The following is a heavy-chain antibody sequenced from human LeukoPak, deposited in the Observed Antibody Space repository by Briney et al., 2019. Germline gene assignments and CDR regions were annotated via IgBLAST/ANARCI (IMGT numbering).Heavy chain of an antibody. CDR2: ISGSGGST. J-gene: IGHJ4*02. CDR3: AKDQPFMVIGATFDF. Sequence: GGSLRLSCAASGFTFSSYAMTWVRQAPGKGLEWVSAISGSGGSTYYADSVKGRFTISRDNSKNTLYLQMNSLRAEDPAVYYCAKDQPFMVIGATFDFWGQGTLVTVSS. V-gene: IGHV3-23*01. CDR1: GFTFSSYA. D-gene: IGHD3-16*01.